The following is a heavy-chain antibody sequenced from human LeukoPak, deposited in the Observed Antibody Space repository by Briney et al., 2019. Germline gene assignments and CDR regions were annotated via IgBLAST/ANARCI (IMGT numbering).Heavy chain of an antibody. CDR2: IYHSGST. CDR1: GGSISSSNW. Sequence: PSGTLSLTCAVSGGSISSSNWWSWVRQPPGKGLEWIGEIYHSGSTNYNPSLKSRVTISVDKSKNQFSLKLSSVTAADTAVYYCARDNYYDSSGYYAFDIWGQGTMVTVSS. CDR3: ARDNYYDSSGYYAFDI. J-gene: IGHJ3*02. D-gene: IGHD3-22*01. V-gene: IGHV4-4*02.